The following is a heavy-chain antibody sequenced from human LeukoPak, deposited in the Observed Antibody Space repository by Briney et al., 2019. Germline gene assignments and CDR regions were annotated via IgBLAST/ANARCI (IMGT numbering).Heavy chain of an antibody. V-gene: IGHV3-64*01. CDR2: ISSNGGST. D-gene: IGHD6-6*01. CDR3: ARGGSIAARPIDY. J-gene: IGHJ4*02. Sequence: GGSLRLSCAASGFTFKNAWMSWVRQAPGKGLEYVSAISSNGGSTYYANPVKGRFTISRDNSKNTLFLQMGSLRAEDMAVYYCARGGSIAARPIDYWGQGTLVTVSS. CDR1: GFTFKNAW.